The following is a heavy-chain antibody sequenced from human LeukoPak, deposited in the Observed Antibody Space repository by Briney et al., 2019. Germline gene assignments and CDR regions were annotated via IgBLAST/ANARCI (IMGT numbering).Heavy chain of an antibody. V-gene: IGHV3-23*01. Sequence: GGSLRLSCAASGFTFSSYAMSWVRQAPGKGLEWVSAISDSGGNTYYADSVKGRFTISRDNSKNTLYLQMYSLRAEDTAVYYCAKEVRGYWSFDLGGRGTLITVTS. D-gene: IGHD3-10*01. CDR1: GFTFSSYA. J-gene: IGHJ2*01. CDR3: AKEVRGYWSFDL. CDR2: ISDSGGNT.